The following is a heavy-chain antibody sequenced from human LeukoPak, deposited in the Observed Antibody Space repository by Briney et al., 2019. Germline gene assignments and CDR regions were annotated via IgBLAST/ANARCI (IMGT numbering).Heavy chain of an antibody. J-gene: IGHJ5*02. V-gene: IGHV4-34*01. CDR3: ARVARVGNYYDSSGYYGGNWFDP. CDR2: INHSGST. D-gene: IGHD3-22*01. Sequence: TSETLSLTCAVYGGSFSGYYWSWIRQPPGKGLEWIGEINHSGSTNYNPSLKSRVTISVDTSKNQLSLKLSSVTAADTAVYYCARVARVGNYYDSSGYYGGNWFDPWGQGTLVTVSS. CDR1: GGSFSGYY.